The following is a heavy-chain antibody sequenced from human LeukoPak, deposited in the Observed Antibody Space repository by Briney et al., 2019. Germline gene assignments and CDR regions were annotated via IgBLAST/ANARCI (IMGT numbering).Heavy chain of an antibody. D-gene: IGHD6-19*01. CDR2: TNNNSGGT. V-gene: IGHV1-2*02. CDR1: GYTFTCYD. Sequence: ASGKLSRKASGYTFTCYDMQRVRQAPGQGKEWRGWTNNNSGGTNYAQTFQGRVTISRDTSISTAYMELSRLRSDDTAVYYCARDRSPLYSSGLFIDYWGQGTLVTVSS. J-gene: IGHJ4*02. CDR3: ARDRSPLYSSGLFIDY.